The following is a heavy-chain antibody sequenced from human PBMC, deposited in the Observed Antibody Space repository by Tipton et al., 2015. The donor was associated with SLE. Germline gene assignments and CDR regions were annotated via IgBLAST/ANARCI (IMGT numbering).Heavy chain of an antibody. J-gene: IGHJ4*02. Sequence: TLSLTCTVSGEFITSYYWGWIRQPPGKGLEWIGYIYDSGSTNYNPSLKSRITMSSDTSKNQFSLKLSSVTAADTAVYFCARGSQLLSQFDYWGPGTLVTVSS. CDR2: IYDSGST. CDR1: GEFITSYY. V-gene: IGHV4-59*12. D-gene: IGHD2-2*01. CDR3: ARGSQLLSQFDY.